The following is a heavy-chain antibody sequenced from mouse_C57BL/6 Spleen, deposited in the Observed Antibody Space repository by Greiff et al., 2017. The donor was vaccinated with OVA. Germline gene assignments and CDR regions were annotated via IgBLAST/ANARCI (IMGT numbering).Heavy chain of an antibody. V-gene: IGHV1-80*01. CDR2: IYPGDGDT. J-gene: IGHJ4*01. Sequence: VQLQQSGAELVKPGASVKISCKASGYAFSSYWMNWVKQRPGKGLEWIGQIYPGDGDTNYNGKFKGKATLTADKSSSTAYMQLSSLTSEDSAVYFCARQPSRYAMDYWGQGTSVTVSS. CDR3: ARQPSRYAMDY. CDR1: GYAFSSYW.